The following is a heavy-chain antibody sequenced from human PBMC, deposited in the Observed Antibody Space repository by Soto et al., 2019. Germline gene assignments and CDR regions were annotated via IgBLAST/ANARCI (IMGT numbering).Heavy chain of an antibody. D-gene: IGHD2-2*01. Sequence: SETLSLTCTVSGGSISSGDYYWSWIRQPPGKGLEWIGYIYYSGSTYYNPSLKSRVTISVDTSKNQFSLKLSSVTAADTAVYYCARTRGDLGYCSSTSCHLIDYWGQGTLVTVSS. J-gene: IGHJ4*02. V-gene: IGHV4-30-4*01. CDR3: ARTRGDLGYCSSTSCHLIDY. CDR1: GGSISSGDYY. CDR2: IYYSGST.